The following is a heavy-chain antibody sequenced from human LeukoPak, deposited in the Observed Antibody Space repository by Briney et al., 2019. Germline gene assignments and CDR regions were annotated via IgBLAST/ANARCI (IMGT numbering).Heavy chain of an antibody. J-gene: IGHJ4*02. CDR3: AKALGGYYFDY. D-gene: IGHD2-15*01. Sequence: GGSLRLSCAASGFTFSSYGMHWGRQAPGKGLEWVAVISYDGSNKYYADAVKGLFTISKYNSKTPLYLQMTSLRAEERLVYYCAKALGGYYFDYWGQGTLVTVSS. V-gene: IGHV3-30*18. CDR1: GFTFSSYG. CDR2: ISYDGSNK.